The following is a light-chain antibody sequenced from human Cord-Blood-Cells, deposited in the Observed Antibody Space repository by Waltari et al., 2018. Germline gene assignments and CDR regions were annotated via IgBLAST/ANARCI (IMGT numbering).Light chain of an antibody. CDR3: QQYGSSPPLT. J-gene: IGKJ4*01. V-gene: IGKV3-20*01. CDR2: GAS. Sequence: EIVLTQSPGTLSLSPGESATLSCRASQSVSSSYLDWYQQKPGQAPRLLIYGASSRATGIPDRFSGSGSGTDCTLTISRLEPEDFAVYYCQQYGSSPPLTFGGGTKVEIK. CDR1: QSVSSSY.